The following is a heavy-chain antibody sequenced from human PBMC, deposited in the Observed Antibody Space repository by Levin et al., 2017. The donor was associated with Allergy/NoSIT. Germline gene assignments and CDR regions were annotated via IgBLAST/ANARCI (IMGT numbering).Heavy chain of an antibody. CDR2: IYSSGSA. Sequence: SCKVSGGSISSGSYYWSWIRQPAAKGLEWIGRIYSSGSANYNPSLKSRVTISVDTSQNQFSLQLSSVTAADTAVYYCARAEVGSEHWGQGTLVTVSS. CDR3: ARAEVGSEH. D-gene: IGHD3-10*01. J-gene: IGHJ4*02. CDR1: GGSISSGSYY. V-gene: IGHV4-61*02.